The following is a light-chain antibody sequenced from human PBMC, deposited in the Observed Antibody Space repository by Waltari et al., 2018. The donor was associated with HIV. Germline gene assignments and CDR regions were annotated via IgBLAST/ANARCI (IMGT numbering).Light chain of an antibody. CDR2: KTD. J-gene: IGLJ3*02. CDR1: SGSVPSAYY. V-gene: IGLV8-61*01. CDR3: ILYMASGGV. Sequence: QTVVTQEPSFSVSPGGTITRTCGLSSGSVPSAYYPSWYQQTTGQPPSTPIPKTDPPSSRLPDRFSGSIVRNKAALTITGAQSEDESDYYCILYMASGGVFGGGTRLTGL.